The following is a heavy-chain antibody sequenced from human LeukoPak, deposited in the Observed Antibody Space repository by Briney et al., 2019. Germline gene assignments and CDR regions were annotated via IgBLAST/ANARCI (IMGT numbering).Heavy chain of an antibody. Sequence: QPGGSLRLSCAASGFAFSSYAMSWVRQAPGKGLEWVSAISGSGGSTYYADSVKGRFTMSRDNSKNTLYLQMNSLRAEDRAVYDCGNDYDSSGYVDYWGQGTLVTVSS. V-gene: IGHV3-23*01. D-gene: IGHD3-22*01. CDR1: GFAFSSYA. CDR2: ISGSGGST. CDR3: GNDYDSSGYVDY. J-gene: IGHJ4*02.